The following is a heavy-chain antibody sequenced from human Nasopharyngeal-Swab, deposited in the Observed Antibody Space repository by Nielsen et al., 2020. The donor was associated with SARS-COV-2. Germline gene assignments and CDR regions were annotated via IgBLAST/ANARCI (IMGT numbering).Heavy chain of an antibody. Sequence: GESLKISCKASGYTFTSYGISWVRQAPGQGLEWMGWIIAYNGNTNYAQKLQGRVTMTTDTSTSTAYMELSSLRSDDTAVYYCARNSGSYLGHYNWFDPWGQGTLVTVSS. CDR3: ARNSGSYLGHYNWFDP. CDR2: IIAYNGNT. V-gene: IGHV1-18*01. D-gene: IGHD1-26*01. CDR1: GYTFTSYG. J-gene: IGHJ5*02.